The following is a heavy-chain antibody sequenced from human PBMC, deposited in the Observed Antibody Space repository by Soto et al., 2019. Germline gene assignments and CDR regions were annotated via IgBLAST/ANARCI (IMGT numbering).Heavy chain of an antibody. CDR1: GFIFNDYY. J-gene: IGHJ4*02. V-gene: IGHV3-11*06. CDR2: ISGSSGSK. CDR3: ARYAAEVTTFFDQ. Sequence: LRLSCAASGFIFNDYYMSWIRQAPGKGLEWLSNISGSSGSKKYADAGKGRFTISRDNAKKSLYLEMHSLRAEDTAMYYCARYAAEVTTFFDQWGQGTLVTVSS. D-gene: IGHD4-17*01.